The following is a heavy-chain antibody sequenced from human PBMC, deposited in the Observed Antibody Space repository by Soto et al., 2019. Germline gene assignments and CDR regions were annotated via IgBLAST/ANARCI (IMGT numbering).Heavy chain of an antibody. CDR3: ARGYSSIWYSGYFDY. D-gene: IGHD6-13*01. CDR2: IIPIFGTA. J-gene: IGHJ4*02. V-gene: IGHV1-69*01. Sequence: QVQLVQSGAEVKKPGSSVKVSCKASGGTFSSYAISWVRQAPGQGLEWMGGIIPIFGTANYAQKFQGRVTVTADESTSTAYRELGSLRSEDTAVYYCARGYSSIWYSGYFDYWGQGPLVTVSS. CDR1: GGTFSSYA.